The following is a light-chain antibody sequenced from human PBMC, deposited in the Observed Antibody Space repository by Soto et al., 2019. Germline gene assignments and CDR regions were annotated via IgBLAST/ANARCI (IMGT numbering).Light chain of an antibody. Sequence: EIVLTQSPGTLSLSPGERATLSCRASRSISSTYLAWYQQKPGQAPRLLIYGASSRATGIPATFSGSESATDFTVTISRLETEDFAVYYCQQYGGSPPYTFGQGAKLEIK. CDR2: GAS. CDR1: RSISSTY. V-gene: IGKV3-20*01. J-gene: IGKJ2*01. CDR3: QQYGGSPPYT.